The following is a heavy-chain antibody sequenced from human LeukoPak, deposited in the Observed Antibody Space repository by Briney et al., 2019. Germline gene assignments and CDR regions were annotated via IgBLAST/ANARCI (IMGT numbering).Heavy chain of an antibody. J-gene: IGHJ5*02. D-gene: IGHD3-10*01. CDR3: ARGRNYYGSGSYFRRNWFDP. Sequence: SETLSLTCAVYGGPFSGYYWSWIRQPPGKGLEWIGEINHSGSTNYNPSLKSRVTISVDTSKNQFSLKLSSVAAAETAVYYCARGRNYYGSGSYFRRNWFDPWGQGTLVTVSS. CDR2: INHSGST. V-gene: IGHV4-34*01. CDR1: GGPFSGYY.